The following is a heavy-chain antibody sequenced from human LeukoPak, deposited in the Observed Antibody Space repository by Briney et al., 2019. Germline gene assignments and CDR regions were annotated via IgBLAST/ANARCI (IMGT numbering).Heavy chain of an antibody. CDR3: ARVISGPLRADY. Sequence: PGGSLRLSCVVSGFXVSSNHISWVRQAPGKGLEWVSIIYSGGSTYYADSVKGRFTISRDNSKNTLYLQMNSLRAEDTAVYYCARVISGPLRADYWGQGILVTVSS. CDR1: GFXVSSNH. D-gene: IGHD5-12*01. CDR2: IYSGGST. J-gene: IGHJ4*02. V-gene: IGHV3-66*01.